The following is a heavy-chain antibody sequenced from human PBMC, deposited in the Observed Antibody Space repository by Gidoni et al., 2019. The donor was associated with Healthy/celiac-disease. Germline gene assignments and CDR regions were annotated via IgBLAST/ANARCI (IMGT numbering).Heavy chain of an antibody. V-gene: IGHV1-2*02. CDR3: AWIAVVAATGDAFDI. CDR2: INPNSGGT. Sequence: QVQLVQSGAGVKKPGASVKVSCKASGYTFTGYYMHWGRQAPGQGLEWMGWINPNSGGTNYAQKFQGRVTMTRDTSISTAYMELSRLRSDDTAVYYCAWIAVVAATGDAFDIWGQGTMVTVSS. CDR1: GYTFTGYY. D-gene: IGHD2-15*01. J-gene: IGHJ3*02.